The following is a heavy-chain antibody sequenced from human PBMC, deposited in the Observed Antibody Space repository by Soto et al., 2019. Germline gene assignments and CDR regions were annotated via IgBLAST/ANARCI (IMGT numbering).Heavy chain of an antibody. CDR3: TKEKSVMYSGYDAFDI. J-gene: IGHJ3*02. V-gene: IGHV3-48*04. CDR2: ISYSSGTI. CDR1: GFTFSDYA. D-gene: IGHD5-12*01. Sequence: GGSLRLSCEASGFTFSDYAMGWVRQAPGKGLEWVSTISYSSGTILYGDSVKGRFTISRDNADNSLYLQMNSLTAEDTAVYYCTKEKSVMYSGYDAFDIWGRGTMVTVS.